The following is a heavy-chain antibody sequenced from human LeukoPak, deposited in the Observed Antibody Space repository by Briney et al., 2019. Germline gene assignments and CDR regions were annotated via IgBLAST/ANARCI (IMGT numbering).Heavy chain of an antibody. CDR1: GDSISSYY. D-gene: IGHD3-22*01. J-gene: IGHJ4*02. CDR2: IFSSGST. CDR3: ARGLAIVSFFDY. Sequence: PETLSLTCTVSGDSISSYYWSWIRQTPGKGLEWIGYIFSSGSTNYNAALKSRVIISADTSKNQISLKVTSVTAADTAVYYCARGLAIVSFFDYWGQGTLVTVSS. V-gene: IGHV4-59*01.